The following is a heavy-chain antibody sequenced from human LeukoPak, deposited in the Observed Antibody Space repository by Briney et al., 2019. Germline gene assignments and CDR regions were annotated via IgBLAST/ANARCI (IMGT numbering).Heavy chain of an antibody. CDR2: ISTYNGDT. CDR3: ARDCSSTSCYNVY. D-gene: IGHD2-2*02. J-gene: IGHJ4*02. CDR1: GYTFTNHG. V-gene: IGHV1-18*01. Sequence: ASVKVSCKASGYTFTNHGFSWVRQAPGQGFEWMGWISTYNGDTNYAQNLQGRVTMTTDTSTSTAYMEMRSLRSDDTAVYYCARDCSSTSCYNVYWGQGTLVTVSS.